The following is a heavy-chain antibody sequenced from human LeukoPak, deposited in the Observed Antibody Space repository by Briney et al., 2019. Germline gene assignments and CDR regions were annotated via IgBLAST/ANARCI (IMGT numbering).Heavy chain of an antibody. Sequence: PGGSLRLSCAASGFTFSSYEMNWVRQAPGKGLEWVSYISSSGSTIYYADSVKGRFTISRDNAKNSLYLQMNSLRAEDTAVYYCAREAASRDGYNPGGYWGQGTLVTVSS. D-gene: IGHD5-24*01. CDR2: ISSSGSTI. CDR1: GFTFSSYE. CDR3: AREAASRDGYNPGGY. J-gene: IGHJ4*02. V-gene: IGHV3-48*03.